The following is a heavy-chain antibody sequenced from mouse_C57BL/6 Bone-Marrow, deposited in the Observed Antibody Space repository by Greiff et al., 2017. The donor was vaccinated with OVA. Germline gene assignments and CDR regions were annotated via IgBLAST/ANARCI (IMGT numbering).Heavy chain of an antibody. J-gene: IGHJ3*01. CDR3: ASVLLCAY. Sequence: VQLQQSGAELVRPGASVKLSCTASGFTIKDDYMHWVKQRPEQGLEWIGWIDPENGDTEYASKFQGKATITTDTSSNTAYLQLSSLTSEDTAVYYCASVLLCAYWGQGTLVTVSA. CDR1: GFTIKDDY. V-gene: IGHV14-4*01. CDR2: IDPENGDT.